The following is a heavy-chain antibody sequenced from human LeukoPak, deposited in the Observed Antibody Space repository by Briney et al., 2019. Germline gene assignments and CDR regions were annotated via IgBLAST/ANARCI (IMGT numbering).Heavy chain of an antibody. CDR3: TTDSYYFDY. V-gene: IGHV3-30*03. Sequence: GGSLRLSCAASGFTFSSYGMHWVRQAPGKGLEWVAVISYDGSNKYYADSVKGRFTISRDNSKNTLYLQMNSLKTEDTAVYYCTTDSYYFDYWGQGTLVTVSS. CDR2: ISYDGSNK. CDR1: GFTFSSYG. J-gene: IGHJ4*02.